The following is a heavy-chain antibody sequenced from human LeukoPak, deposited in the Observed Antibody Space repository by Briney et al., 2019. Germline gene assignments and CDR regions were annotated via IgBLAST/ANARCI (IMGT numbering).Heavy chain of an antibody. CDR3: AREGIKCSIGTCSSLALDY. J-gene: IGHJ4*02. CDR2: IYYSGTT. Sequence: SETLSLTCTVSGGPISSYYWSWIRQPPGKGLEWIGYIYYSGTTNYNPSLKSRVTISVDTSKNQFSLKVNSVTAADTAVYYCAREGIKCSIGTCSSLALDYWGQGTLVTVSS. V-gene: IGHV4-59*01. D-gene: IGHD1-1*01. CDR1: GGPISSYY.